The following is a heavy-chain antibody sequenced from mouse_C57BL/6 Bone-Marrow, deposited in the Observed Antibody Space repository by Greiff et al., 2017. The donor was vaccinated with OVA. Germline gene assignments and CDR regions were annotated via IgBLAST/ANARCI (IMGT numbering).Heavy chain of an antibody. CDR3: ARGEYSNYEGYAMDY. D-gene: IGHD2-5*01. Sequence: QVQLKESGAELVRPGASVKMSCKASGYTFTSYNMHWVKQTPRQGLEWIGAIYPGNGDTSYNQKFKGKATLTVDKSSSTAYMQLSSLTSEDSAVYFCARGEYSNYEGYAMDYWGQGTSVTVSS. CDR1: GYTFTSYN. J-gene: IGHJ4*01. V-gene: IGHV1-12*01. CDR2: IYPGNGDT.